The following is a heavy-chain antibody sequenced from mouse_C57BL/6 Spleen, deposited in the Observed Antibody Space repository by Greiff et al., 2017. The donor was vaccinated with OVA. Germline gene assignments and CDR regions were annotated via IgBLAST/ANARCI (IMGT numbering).Heavy chain of an antibody. V-gene: IGHV1-18*01. D-gene: IGHD2-5*01. Sequence: VQLQQSGPELVKPGASVKIPCKASGYTFTDYNMDWVKQSHGKSLEWIGDINPNNGGTIYNQKFKGKATLTVDKSSSTAYMELRSLTSEDTAVYYCARGSNQSGYYAMDYWGQGTSVTVSS. CDR2: INPNNGGT. CDR1: GYTFTDYN. CDR3: ARGSNQSGYYAMDY. J-gene: IGHJ4*01.